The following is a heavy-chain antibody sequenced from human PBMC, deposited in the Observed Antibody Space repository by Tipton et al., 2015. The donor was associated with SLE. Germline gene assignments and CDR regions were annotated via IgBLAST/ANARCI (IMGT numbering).Heavy chain of an antibody. Sequence: TLSLTCTVSGGSISSSSYYWGWIRQPPGKGLEWIGSIYYSGSTYYNPSLKSRVTISVDTSKNQFSLKLSSVTAADTAVYYCARHFYFGGREAPIAAAGKGPVDCWGQGTLVTVSS. CDR1: GGSISSSSYY. CDR3: ARHFYFGGREAPIAAAGKGPVDC. V-gene: IGHV4-39*07. J-gene: IGHJ4*02. CDR2: IYYSGST. D-gene: IGHD6-13*01.